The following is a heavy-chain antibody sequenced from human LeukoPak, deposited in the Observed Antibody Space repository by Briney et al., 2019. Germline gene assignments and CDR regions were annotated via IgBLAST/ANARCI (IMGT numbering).Heavy chain of an antibody. CDR1: GYTFTSYG. J-gene: IGHJ4*02. V-gene: IGHV1-18*01. CDR2: ISAYNGNT. Sequence: ASVKVSCKASGYTFTSYGISWVRQAPGQGLEWMGWISAYNGNTNYAQKLQGRVTMTTDTSTSTAYMELRSLRSDDTAVYYCARVCSSGWYPTPFPFDYWGQGTLVTVSS. CDR3: ARVCSSGWYPTPFPFDY. D-gene: IGHD6-19*01.